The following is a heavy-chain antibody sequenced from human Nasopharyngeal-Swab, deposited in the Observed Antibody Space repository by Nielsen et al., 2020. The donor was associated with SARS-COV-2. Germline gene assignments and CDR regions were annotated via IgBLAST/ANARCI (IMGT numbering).Heavy chain of an antibody. J-gene: IGHJ4*02. CDR2: IRQDGGEI. CDR3: ARAIGALAAY. D-gene: IGHD2-15*01. V-gene: IGHV3-7*04. Sequence: WIRQPPGKGLGWVANIRQDGGEIYYVDSVKGRFTISRDNAKNSLYLQMNSLRAEDTAVYYCARAIGALAAYWGQGTLVTVSS.